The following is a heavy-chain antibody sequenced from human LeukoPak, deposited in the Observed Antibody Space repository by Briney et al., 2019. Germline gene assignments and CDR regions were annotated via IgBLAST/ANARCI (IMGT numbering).Heavy chain of an antibody. Sequence: PGGSLRLSCAASGFTFSSYAMSWVRQAPGKGLEWVSAISGSGGSTYYADSVKGRFTISRDNSKTTLYLQMNSLRAEDTAVYYCAKVFRGGSGYSYYFDYWGQGTLVTVSS. CDR2: ISGSGGST. CDR3: AKVFRGGSGYSYYFDY. V-gene: IGHV3-23*01. J-gene: IGHJ4*02. CDR1: GFTFSSYA. D-gene: IGHD3-22*01.